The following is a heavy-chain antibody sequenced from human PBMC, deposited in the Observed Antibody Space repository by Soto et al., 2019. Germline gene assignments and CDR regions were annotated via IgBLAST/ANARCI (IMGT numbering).Heavy chain of an antibody. J-gene: IGHJ4*02. CDR1: GFTFSDYS. CDR2: ITSTGSYI. Sequence: EVQLVESGGGLVKPGGSLRVSCAASGFTFSDYSMNWVRQAPGKGLEWLSSITSTGSYIYYADSVKGRFTISRDNAGSSLFLQMNSLRAEDTAMYYCARDPPYSSSWSYFDYWGQGTLVIVSS. CDR3: ARDPPYSSSWSYFDY. V-gene: IGHV3-21*01. D-gene: IGHD6-13*01.